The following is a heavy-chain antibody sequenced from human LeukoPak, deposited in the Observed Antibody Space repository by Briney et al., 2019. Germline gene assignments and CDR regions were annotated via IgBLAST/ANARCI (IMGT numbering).Heavy chain of an antibody. CDR1: GFTFVDYA. CDR3: ARGRKNERFSGSYTN. Sequence: PGGSLRLSCAASGFTFVDYAMHWVRQAPGKGLEWVSSISSSSSYIYYADSVKGRFTISRDNAKNSLYLQMNSLRAEDTAVDYCARGRKNERFSGSYTNWGQGTLVTVSS. D-gene: IGHD1-26*01. V-gene: IGHV3-21*01. J-gene: IGHJ4*02. CDR2: ISSSSSYI.